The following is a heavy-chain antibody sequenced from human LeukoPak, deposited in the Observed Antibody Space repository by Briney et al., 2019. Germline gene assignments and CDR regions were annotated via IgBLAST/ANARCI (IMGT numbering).Heavy chain of an antibody. CDR2: ISSSSSYI. CDR1: GFTFSSYG. J-gene: IGHJ4*02. V-gene: IGHV3-21*01. Sequence: GGSLRLSCAASGFTFSSYGMHWVRQAPGKGLEWVSSISSSSSYIYYADSVKGRFTISRDNAKNSLYLQMNSLRAEDTAVYYCARDLAVAGTLDYWGQGTLVTVSS. CDR3: ARDLAVAGTLDY. D-gene: IGHD6-19*01.